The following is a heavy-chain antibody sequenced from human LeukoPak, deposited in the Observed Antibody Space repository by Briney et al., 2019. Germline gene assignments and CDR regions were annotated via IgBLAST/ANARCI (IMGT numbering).Heavy chain of an antibody. CDR3: AREAAVAGRDRYFDY. CDR2: ISSSSSYI. V-gene: IGHV3-21*01. Sequence: KPGGSLRLSCAASGFTFSSYSMNWVRQAPGKGLEWVSSISSSSSYIYYADSVKGRFTISRDNAKNSLYLQMNSLRAEDTAVYYCAREAAVAGRDRYFDYWGQGTLVTVSS. D-gene: IGHD6-19*01. CDR1: GFTFSSYS. J-gene: IGHJ4*02.